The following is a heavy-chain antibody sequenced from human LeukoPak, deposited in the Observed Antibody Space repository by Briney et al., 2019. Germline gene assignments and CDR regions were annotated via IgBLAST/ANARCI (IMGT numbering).Heavy chain of an antibody. CDR1: GGSISSYY. V-gene: IGHV4-59*08. Sequence: PSETLSLTCTVSGGSISSYYWSWIRQPPGKGLEWIGYIYYSGSTNYNPSLKSRVTISVHTSKNQFSLKLTSVTAADTAVYYCARLGSYQDCWGQGTLVTVSS. CDR3: ARLGSYQDC. CDR2: IYYSGST. D-gene: IGHD1-26*01. J-gene: IGHJ4*02.